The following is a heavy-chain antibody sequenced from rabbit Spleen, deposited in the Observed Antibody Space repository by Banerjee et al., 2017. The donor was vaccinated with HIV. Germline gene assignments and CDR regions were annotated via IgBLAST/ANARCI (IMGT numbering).Heavy chain of an antibody. CDR2: IYGATGSSA. J-gene: IGHJ4*01. V-gene: IGHV1S45*01. CDR3: ARFYAGYGDFGFAAM. CDR1: GFSFSSHLY. Sequence: QQQLEESGGDLVKPEGSLTLTCTASGFSFSSHLYMCWVRQAPGKGLELIACIYGATGSSAWYANWAKGRFTISKTSSTTVTLQMTSLTVADTATYWCARFYAGYGDFGFAAMWGPGTLVTVS. D-gene: IGHD7-1*01.